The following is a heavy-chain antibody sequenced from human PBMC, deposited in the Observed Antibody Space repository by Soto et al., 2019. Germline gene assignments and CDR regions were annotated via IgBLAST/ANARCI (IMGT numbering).Heavy chain of an antibody. D-gene: IGHD4-17*01. J-gene: IGHJ4*02. CDR3: TRELFFISPSTVTTDAY. CDR2: ISTESDKA. Sequence: VQLVQSGAEVKKPGASVRVSCKASGYTFTSFGLSWGRQAPGQGPEWMGWISTESDKATYAHKFQGRITMTTDTSTTTAYMDLRSLRSDDTAVYYCTRELFFISPSTVTTDAYWGQGALVSVS. CDR1: GYTFTSFG. V-gene: IGHV1-18*01.